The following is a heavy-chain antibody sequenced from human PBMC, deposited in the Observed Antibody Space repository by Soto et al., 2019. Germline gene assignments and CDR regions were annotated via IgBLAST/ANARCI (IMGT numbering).Heavy chain of an antibody. CDR3: ATQGGVEMATIHGGNFDY. Sequence: GGSLRLSCAASGFTFSSYGMHWVRQAPGKGLEWVAVISYDGSNKYYADSVKGRFTISRDNSKNTLYLQMNSLRAEDTAVYYCATQGGVEMATIHGGNFDYWGQGTLVTVS. D-gene: IGHD5-12*01. V-gene: IGHV3-30*03. J-gene: IGHJ4*02. CDR2: ISYDGSNK. CDR1: GFTFSSYG.